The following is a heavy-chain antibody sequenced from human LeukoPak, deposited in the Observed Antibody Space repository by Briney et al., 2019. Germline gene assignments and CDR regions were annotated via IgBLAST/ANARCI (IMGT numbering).Heavy chain of an antibody. CDR3: ARDAVDTANAV. J-gene: IGHJ6*02. CDR1: GFTFTTYW. V-gene: IGHV3-74*01. CDR2: INSNGSIT. Sequence: GGSLRLSCAASGFTFTTYWMHWVRQAPGKGLVWVSHINSNGSITSYADSVKGRFTISRDNAKNTLYLQMNSLRAEDTAVYYCARDAVDTANAVWGQGTTVTVSS. D-gene: IGHD5-18*01.